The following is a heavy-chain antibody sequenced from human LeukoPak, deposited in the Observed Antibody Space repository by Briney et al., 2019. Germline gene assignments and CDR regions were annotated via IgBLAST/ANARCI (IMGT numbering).Heavy chain of an antibody. CDR1: GFTLSIYD. Sequence: GGSLRLSCAASGFTLSIYDMSWVRQAPGKGLECVSGIDRGVGSTRTYYADSVKGRFTISRDNSKNTPYLQMNSLRAEDTAVYYCARDGPGSYGSNDYWGQGTLVTVSS. J-gene: IGHJ4*02. D-gene: IGHD5-18*01. CDR3: ARDGPGSYGSNDY. V-gene: IGHV3-23*01. CDR2: IDRGVGSTRT.